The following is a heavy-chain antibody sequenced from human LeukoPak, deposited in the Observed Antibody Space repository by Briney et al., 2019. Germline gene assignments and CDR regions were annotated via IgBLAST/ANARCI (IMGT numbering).Heavy chain of an antibody. CDR3: ARGDDTAVVSGGYNWFDS. CDR2: IKQDGSEK. Sequence: GGSLRLSCAASGFTFSTYWMSWVRQAPGKGLEWVANIKQDGSEKYYVDSVKGRFTISRDNAKNSLYLQMNSLRAEDTAVYYCARGDDTAVVSGGYNWFDSWGQGTLVTVSS. J-gene: IGHJ5*01. CDR1: GFTFSTYW. D-gene: IGHD5-18*01. V-gene: IGHV3-7*01.